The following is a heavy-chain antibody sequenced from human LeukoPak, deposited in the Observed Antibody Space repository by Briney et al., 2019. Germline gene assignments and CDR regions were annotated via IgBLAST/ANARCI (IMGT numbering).Heavy chain of an antibody. Sequence: GGSLRLSCAASGFTFSSYAMHWVRQAPGKGLEWVALISYDGSGQYYAESVKGRFTISRDNSKNTLYLQMNSLRAEDTAVYYCAKDTIVVVPAASYYYGMDVWGQGTTVTVSS. CDR3: AKDTIVVVPAASYYYGMDV. V-gene: IGHV3-30-3*01. J-gene: IGHJ6*02. D-gene: IGHD2-2*01. CDR2: ISYDGSGQ. CDR1: GFTFSSYA.